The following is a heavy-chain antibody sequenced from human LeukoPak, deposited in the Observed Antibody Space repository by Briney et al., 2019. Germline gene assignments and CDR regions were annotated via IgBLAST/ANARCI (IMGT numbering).Heavy chain of an antibody. Sequence: GGSLRLSCAASGFTFSSYWMSWVRQAPGKGLEWVANIRQDGSEKNYVDSVKGRFTISRDNAKNSLYLQMYSLRAEDTAVYYCARDQPFGSYWGQGTLVTVSS. CDR2: IRQDGSEK. CDR3: ARDQPFGSY. J-gene: IGHJ4*02. CDR1: GFTFSSYW. D-gene: IGHD3-10*01. V-gene: IGHV3-7*03.